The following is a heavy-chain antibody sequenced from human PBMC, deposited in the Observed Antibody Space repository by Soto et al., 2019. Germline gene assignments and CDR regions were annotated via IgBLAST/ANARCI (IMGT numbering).Heavy chain of an antibody. V-gene: IGHV3-30-3*01. CDR2: ISYGGNNK. D-gene: IGHD3-3*01. J-gene: IGHJ4*02. CDR3: AREEFEAGRGHFGC. Sequence: QVQVVESGAGVVQPGGSLRLSCAASGFTFSTSAMHWVRQAPGKGLEWMAMISYGGNNKYYADSVKGRFTISRDISESTLYLQMYRLRTDDTAVYYCAREEFEAGRGHFGCWGQGTLVSVSS. CDR1: GFTFSTSA.